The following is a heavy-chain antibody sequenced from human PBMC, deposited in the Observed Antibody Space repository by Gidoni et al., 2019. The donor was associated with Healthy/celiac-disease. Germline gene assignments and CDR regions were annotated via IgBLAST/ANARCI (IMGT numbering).Heavy chain of an antibody. D-gene: IGHD5-18*01. CDR2: ISYDGSSK. Sequence: QVQLVESGGGVVQPGRYLRLSCAASGFPFSTYGMHWVRQAPGKGLEWVAVISYDGSSKYYADSVKGRFTISRDNSKNTLFLQMNSLRAEDTAVYYCARFRGGYSYGYVDYWGQGTLVTVSS. CDR1: GFPFSTYG. J-gene: IGHJ4*02. CDR3: ARFRGGYSYGYVDY. V-gene: IGHV3-30*19.